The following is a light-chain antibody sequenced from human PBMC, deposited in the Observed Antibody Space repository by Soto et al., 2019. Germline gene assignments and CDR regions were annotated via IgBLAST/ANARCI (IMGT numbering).Light chain of an antibody. J-gene: IGKJ5*01. CDR1: QDISNY. V-gene: IGKV1-33*01. CDR2: DAS. CDR3: QQSYSLPIT. Sequence: DIQMTQSPSSLSASVGDRVTITCRASQDISNYLNWYQQRPGKAPKLLIYDASNLERGVPSRFSGTRSVTHFTFAITSLQPEDVATYHCQQSYSLPITFGQGTRLEI.